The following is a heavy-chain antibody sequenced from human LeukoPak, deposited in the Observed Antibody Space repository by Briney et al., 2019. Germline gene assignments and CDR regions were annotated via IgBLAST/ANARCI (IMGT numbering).Heavy chain of an antibody. J-gene: IGHJ4*02. Sequence: GGSLRLSCAVSGFTMKNFGMHWVRQAPGKGLEWVAVIWYDGSQRYYMDSVKGRFAISRENSMNTLSLEMNGLRVEDTAVYYCVRGADMNYNFENSFYFDSWGQGALVIVSS. D-gene: IGHD3-3*01. CDR2: IWYDGSQR. V-gene: IGHV3-33*01. CDR1: GFTMKNFG. CDR3: VRGADMNYNFENSFYFDS.